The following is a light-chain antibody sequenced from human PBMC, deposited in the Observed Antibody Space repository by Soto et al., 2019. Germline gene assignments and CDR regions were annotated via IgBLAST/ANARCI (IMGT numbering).Light chain of an antibody. Sequence: DIQTTQSPSSLSASVGDRLTITCRSSQPISRYLYWYQQRPGKAPNLRIYSASSLQSGVPSRFSGSGSGTEFTLTITSLQPDDFATYYCHQYYSFPRTFGQGTKVDI. J-gene: IGKJ1*01. CDR1: QPISRY. CDR3: HQYYSFPRT. V-gene: IGKV1-5*01. CDR2: SAS.